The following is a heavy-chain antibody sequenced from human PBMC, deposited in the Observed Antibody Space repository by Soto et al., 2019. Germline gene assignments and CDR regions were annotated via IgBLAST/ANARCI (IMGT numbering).Heavy chain of an antibody. D-gene: IGHD3-3*01. CDR3: ARVSGSMTIFGVLIPTHWYFDL. CDR1: GFSFSSYA. Sequence: GGSLRLSCAASGFSFSSYAMGWVRPAPGKGLNWVSAISGSVGVTHYADSVKGRFTVSRDDSKNTLYLQMNSLRAEDTAIYYCARVSGSMTIFGVLIPTHWYFDLWGRGTLVTVSS. CDR2: ISGSVGVT. V-gene: IGHV3-23*01. J-gene: IGHJ2*01.